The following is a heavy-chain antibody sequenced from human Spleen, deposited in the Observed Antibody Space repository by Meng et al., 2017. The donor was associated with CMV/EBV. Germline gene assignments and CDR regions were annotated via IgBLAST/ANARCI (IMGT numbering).Heavy chain of an antibody. CDR1: DGSFRGYY. CDR2: INHSGST. J-gene: IGHJ4*02. Sequence: LPFSASDGSFRGYYWSWIRQSPGKGLEWIGEINHSGSTNYNPSLRGRVTISGDTSKSQFFLKLTSTSAADTAVYYCARGTYYGSGSHHWGQGTLVTVSS. D-gene: IGHD3-10*01. CDR3: ARGTYYGSGSHH. V-gene: IGHV4-34*01.